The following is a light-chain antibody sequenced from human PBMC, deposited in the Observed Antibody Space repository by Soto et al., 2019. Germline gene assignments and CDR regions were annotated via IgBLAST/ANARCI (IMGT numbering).Light chain of an antibody. V-gene: IGKV1-27*01. CDR2: TAS. Sequence: DIQMTQSPSTLSGSVGDRVTITCRASQTISSWLAWYQQTPGKVPKLLIYTASTLQSGVPSRFSGSGSGTDFTLTISSLQPEDVATYYCQKYNSALTFGQGTRLEIK. CDR1: QTISSW. J-gene: IGKJ5*01. CDR3: QKYNSALT.